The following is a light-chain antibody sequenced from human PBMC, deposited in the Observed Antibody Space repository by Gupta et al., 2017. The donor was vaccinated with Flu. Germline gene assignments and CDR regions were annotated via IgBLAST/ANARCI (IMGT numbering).Light chain of an antibody. CDR3: CSYTLRSALYV. CDR1: NRYVGLYNY. CDR2: EFN. Sequence: QPALTQPASVSGSLGQSISTPCTGTNRYVGLYNYASWYQQHPGKAPKLILYEFNNLPSGVSNRFSGSNSGNTASLAISGLQADDEADYYCCSYTLRSALYVFGAGTKVTV. J-gene: IGLJ1*01. V-gene: IGLV2-14*01.